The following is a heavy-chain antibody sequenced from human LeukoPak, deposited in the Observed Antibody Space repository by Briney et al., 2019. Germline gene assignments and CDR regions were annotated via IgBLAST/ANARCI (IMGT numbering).Heavy chain of an antibody. CDR3: AREVASYFDY. CDR1: GGSFSGYY. Sequence: SETLSLTCAVYGGSFSGYYWSWIRQPPGKGLEWIGEINHSGSTNYNPSLKSRVTISVDTSKNQFSLKLSSVTAADTAVYYCAREVASYFDYWGQGTLVTVSS. J-gene: IGHJ4*02. V-gene: IGHV4-34*01. CDR2: INHSGST.